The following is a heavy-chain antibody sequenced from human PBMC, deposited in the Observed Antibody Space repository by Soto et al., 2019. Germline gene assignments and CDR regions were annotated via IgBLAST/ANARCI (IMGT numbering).Heavy chain of an antibody. J-gene: IGHJ4*02. Sequence: GGSLRLSCAASGFTFSSYAMGWVRQAPGKGLEWVSAISGSGGSTYYADSVKGRFTISRDNSKNTLYLQMNSLRAEDTAVYYCATEPRIAARPIPGLYWGQGTLVTVSS. V-gene: IGHV3-23*01. D-gene: IGHD6-6*01. CDR3: ATEPRIAARPIPGLY. CDR2: ISGSGGST. CDR1: GFTFSSYA.